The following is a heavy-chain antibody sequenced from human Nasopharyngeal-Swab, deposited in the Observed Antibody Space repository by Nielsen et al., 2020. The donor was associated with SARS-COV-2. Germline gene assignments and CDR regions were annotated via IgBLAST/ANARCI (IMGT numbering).Heavy chain of an antibody. D-gene: IGHD4-11*01. CDR2: IYTSGST. CDR1: GGSISGYY. Sequence: SETLSLTCTVSGGSISGYYWSWIRQPAGKGLEWIGRIYTSGSTHYNPSLKSRVTLSADTSKKQFSLRLTSVTAADTAVYFCARGQYQMLSGYYFDYWAQGTLVTVSS. J-gene: IGHJ4*02. CDR3: ARGQYQMLSGYYFDY. V-gene: IGHV4-4*07.